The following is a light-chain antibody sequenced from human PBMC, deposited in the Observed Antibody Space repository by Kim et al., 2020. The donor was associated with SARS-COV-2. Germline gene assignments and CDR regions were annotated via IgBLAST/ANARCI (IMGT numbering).Light chain of an antibody. V-gene: IGKV1-27*01. CDR1: QDISNY. Sequence: EVVGDRVTITGRARQDISNYLAWFQLKPGKAPKLLIYAASALQPGVPSRFSGSGSGTDFTLTVTSLQPEDVATYYCQKCDSAPWMFGQGTKVDIK. J-gene: IGKJ1*01. CDR2: AAS. CDR3: QKCDSAPWM.